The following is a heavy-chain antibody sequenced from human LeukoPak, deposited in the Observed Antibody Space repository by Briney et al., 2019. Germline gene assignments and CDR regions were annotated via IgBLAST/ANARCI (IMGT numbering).Heavy chain of an antibody. CDR1: GGSISSYY. CDR2: IYYSGST. Sequence: SETLSLTCTVSGGSISSYYWSWIRQPPGKGLEWIGYIYYSGSTNYNPSLKSRVTISVDTSKNQFSLKLSSVTAADTAVYYCARDRDGYNYVDYWGQETLVTVSS. V-gene: IGHV4-59*01. J-gene: IGHJ4*02. D-gene: IGHD5-24*01. CDR3: ARDRDGYNYVDY.